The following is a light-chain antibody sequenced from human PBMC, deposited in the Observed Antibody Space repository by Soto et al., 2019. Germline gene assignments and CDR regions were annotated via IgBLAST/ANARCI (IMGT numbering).Light chain of an antibody. J-gene: IGLJ3*02. CDR3: SSYAASNNVV. CDR1: GSDVGAYDY. V-gene: IGLV2-8*01. Sequence: QSALTQPPSASGSRGQSVTISCTGTGSDVGAYDYVSWYQQHPGKATKVMIYEVSKRPSGVPDRFSGSKSANTASLTVSGLQAEDEADYYCSSYAASNNVVFGGGTKRTVL. CDR2: EVS.